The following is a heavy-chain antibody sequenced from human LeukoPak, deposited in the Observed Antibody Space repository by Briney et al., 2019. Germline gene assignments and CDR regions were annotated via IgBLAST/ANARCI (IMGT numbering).Heavy chain of an antibody. Sequence: ASVKLSCKASGYTFTRYYMHWVRQAPGQGLEWTGMINPSGGDTTYAQKLQGRVTMTRDTSTSTVYMELSSLRSEDTAVYYCARENGGEDYWGQGTLVTVSS. CDR3: ARENGGEDY. CDR1: GYTFTRYY. CDR2: INPSGGDT. D-gene: IGHD2-21*01. J-gene: IGHJ4*02. V-gene: IGHV1-46*01.